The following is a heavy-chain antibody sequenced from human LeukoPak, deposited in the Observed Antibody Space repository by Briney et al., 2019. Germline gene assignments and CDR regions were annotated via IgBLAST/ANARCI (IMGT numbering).Heavy chain of an antibody. V-gene: IGHV3-11*01. Sequence: GGSLRLSCAASGFTFSDYYMSWIRQAPGKGLEWVSYISSSGSTIYYADSVKGRFTISRDKAKNSLYLQMNSLRAEDTAVYYCARDRLIAAAGTLKISYYYGMDVWGQGTTVTVSS. CDR2: ISSSGSTI. CDR1: GFTFSDYY. D-gene: IGHD6-13*01. J-gene: IGHJ6*02. CDR3: ARDRLIAAAGTLKISYYYGMDV.